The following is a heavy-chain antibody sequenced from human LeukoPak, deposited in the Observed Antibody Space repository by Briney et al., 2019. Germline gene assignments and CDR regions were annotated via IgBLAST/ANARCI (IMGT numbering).Heavy chain of an antibody. V-gene: IGHV3-15*01. CDR3: TTAFGGSGRYYALDY. CDR1: GFIFSKAW. CDR2: IKCITDGGTT. Sequence: GGSLRLSCAASGFIFSKAWMSWVRQAPGKGLEWVGRIKCITDGGTTDYAAPVKGRFTISRDDSKNTLYLQMNSLKTEDTGVYYCTTAFGGSGRYYALDYWAQGTLATVSS. D-gene: IGHD3-10*01. J-gene: IGHJ4*02.